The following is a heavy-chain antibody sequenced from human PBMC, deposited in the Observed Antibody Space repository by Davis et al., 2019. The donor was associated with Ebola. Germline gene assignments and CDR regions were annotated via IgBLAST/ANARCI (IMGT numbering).Heavy chain of an antibody. CDR1: GYTFTGYY. V-gene: IGHV1-2*02. CDR3: STSTITFGGVIVTEAFDI. D-gene: IGHD3-16*02. CDR2: INPNSGGT. J-gene: IGHJ3*02. Sequence: AASVKVSCKASGYTFTGYYMHWVRQAPGQGLEWMGWINPNSGGTNYAQKFQGRVTVTEDTSTDTAYMELSSLTSDDTAVYYCSTSTITFGGVIVTEAFDIWGQGTMVTVSS.